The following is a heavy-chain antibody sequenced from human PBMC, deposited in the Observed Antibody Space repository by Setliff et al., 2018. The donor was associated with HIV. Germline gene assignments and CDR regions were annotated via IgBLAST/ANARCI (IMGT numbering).Heavy chain of an antibody. CDR2: IYASGST. D-gene: IGHD3-3*01. J-gene: IGHJ4*01. CDR3: APGEGVASTYYHD. Sequence: PSETLSLTCTVSGGSINSGSYYWNWIRQPAGKGLEWIGHIYASGSTNYNPSLKSRVTILMDLSRNQLSLHLASVTTADTAVYFCAPGEGVASTYYHDWGQGTQVTVSS. CDR1: GGSINSGSYY. V-gene: IGHV4-61*10.